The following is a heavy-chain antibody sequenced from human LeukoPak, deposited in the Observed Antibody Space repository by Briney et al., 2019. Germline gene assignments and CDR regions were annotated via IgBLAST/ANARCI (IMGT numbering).Heavy chain of an antibody. Sequence: ASVKVSCKASGYTFSGYYMHWVRQAPGQGLEWMGWINPNSGGTNYAQKFQGRVTMTRDTSISTAYMELSRLRSDDTAVYYCARGPIVVVPAAISRESWFDPWGQGTLVTVSS. CDR2: INPNSGGT. J-gene: IGHJ5*02. CDR3: ARGPIVVVPAAISRESWFDP. D-gene: IGHD2-2*01. CDR1: GYTFSGYY. V-gene: IGHV1-2*02.